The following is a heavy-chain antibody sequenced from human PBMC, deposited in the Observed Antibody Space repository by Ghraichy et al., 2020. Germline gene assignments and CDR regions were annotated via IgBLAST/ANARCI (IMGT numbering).Heavy chain of an antibody. CDR1: GVSISSSGYY. D-gene: IGHD3-9*01. V-gene: IGHV4-39*01. CDR2: IYYSGST. Sequence: SETLSLTCTVSGVSISSSGYYWGWIRQPPGKGLEWIGNIYYSGSTYYNPSLKSRVTISVETSKNQFSLKLSSVTAADTAVYYCARLGRYYDILTGYSPGAFDIWGRGTMVTVSS. J-gene: IGHJ3*02. CDR3: ARLGRYYDILTGYSPGAFDI.